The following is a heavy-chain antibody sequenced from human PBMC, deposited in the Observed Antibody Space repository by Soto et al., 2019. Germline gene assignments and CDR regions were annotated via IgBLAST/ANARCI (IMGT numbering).Heavy chain of an antibody. CDR2: IWHDGSKK. CDR3: ATHPSIYGDPPLNWFDP. D-gene: IGHD4-17*01. V-gene: IGHV3-33*03. Sequence: QVQLAESGGGAVLPGRSLRLSCAASGFTFSDHGMHWVRQAPGKGLEWVAVIWHDGSKKYYGDSVKGRFTISRDNSRNTMYLPMNSLRAEDTAVYYCATHPSIYGDPPLNWFDPWGQGTLVTVSS. J-gene: IGHJ5*02. CDR1: GFTFSDHG.